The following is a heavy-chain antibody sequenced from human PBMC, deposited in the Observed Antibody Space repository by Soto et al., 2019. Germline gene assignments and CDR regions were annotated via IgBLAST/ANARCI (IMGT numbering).Heavy chain of an antibody. V-gene: IGHV4-34*01. CDR2: INHSGST. D-gene: IGHD4-17*01. CDR1: GGSFSGYY. J-gene: IGHJ2*01. CDR3: AAFFKTTVTAYWYFDL. Sequence: SETLSLTCAVYGGSFSGYYWSWIRQPPGKGLEWIGEINHSGSTNFNPSLKSRVSISVDTSKKQFSLKLSSVTAADTAVYYCAAFFKTTVTAYWYFDLLGRGILVTVSS.